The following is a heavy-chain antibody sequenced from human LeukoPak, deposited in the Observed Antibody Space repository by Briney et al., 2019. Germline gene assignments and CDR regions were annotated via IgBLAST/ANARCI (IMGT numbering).Heavy chain of an antibody. V-gene: IGHV3-7*03. J-gene: IGHJ6*02. D-gene: IGHD3-16*01. CDR2: INHNGNVN. CDR3: ARGGGLDV. CDR1: GFTFSDYW. Sequence: GGSLRLSCAASGFTFSDYWMSWVRQAPGKGLEWVASINHNGNVNYYVDSVKGRFTISRDNAKNSLYLQMSNLRAEDTAVYFCARGGGLDVWGQGATVTVSS.